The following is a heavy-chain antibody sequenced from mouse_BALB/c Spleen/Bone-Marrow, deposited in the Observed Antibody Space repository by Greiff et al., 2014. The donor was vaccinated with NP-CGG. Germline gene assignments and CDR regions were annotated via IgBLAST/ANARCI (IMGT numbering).Heavy chain of an antibody. J-gene: IGHJ4*01. Sequence: VQLQQSGAELVKPGASVKLSCTASGFNIKDTYMHWVKQRPEQGLEWIGRIDPANGNTKYDPKFQGKATITADTSSNTAYLQLRSLTSEDTAVYYCARYYYGSSYAMDYWGQGTSVTVSS. CDR2: IDPANGNT. V-gene: IGHV14-3*02. CDR1: GFNIKDTY. D-gene: IGHD1-1*01. CDR3: ARYYYGSSYAMDY.